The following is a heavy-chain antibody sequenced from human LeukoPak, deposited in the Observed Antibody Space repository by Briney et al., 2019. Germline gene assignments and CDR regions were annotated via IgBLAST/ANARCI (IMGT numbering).Heavy chain of an antibody. V-gene: IGHV3-15*01. CDR3: TTDQITMVRGVTSYGMDV. J-gene: IGHJ6*02. Sequence: GGSLRLSCAASGFTFSNAWMSWVRQVPGKGLEWVGRIKSKTDGGTTGYAAPVEGRFTISRDDSKNTLYLQMNSLKTEDTAVYYCTTDQITMVRGVTSYGMDVWGQGTTVTVSS. CDR1: GFTFSNAW. CDR2: IKSKTDGGTT. D-gene: IGHD3-10*01.